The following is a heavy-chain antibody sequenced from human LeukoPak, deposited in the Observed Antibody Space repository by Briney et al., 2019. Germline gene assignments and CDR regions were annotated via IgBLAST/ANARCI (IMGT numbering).Heavy chain of an antibody. Sequence: SETLSLTCTVSGYSINNGYYWGWIRQPPGKGLEWIGSIYHSGSTYYNPSLKSRVTISVDTSKNQFSLKLSSVTAADTAVYYCARRGYSSSWYNHYFDYWGQGTLVTVSS. V-gene: IGHV4-38-2*02. CDR1: GYSINNGYY. CDR2: IYHSGST. J-gene: IGHJ4*02. CDR3: ARRGYSSSWYNHYFDY. D-gene: IGHD6-13*01.